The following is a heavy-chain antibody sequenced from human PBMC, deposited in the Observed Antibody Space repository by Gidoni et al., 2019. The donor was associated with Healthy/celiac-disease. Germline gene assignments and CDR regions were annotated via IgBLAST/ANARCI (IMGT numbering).Heavy chain of an antibody. Sequence: QLQLQESGSGLVKPSQTLSHTCAVSGGSISSGGYSGSWIRQPPGKGLEWIGYIYHSGSTYYNPSLKSRVTISVDRSKNQFSLKLSSVTAADTAVYYCARGPAYYDFWSGSYYMDVWGKGTTVTVSS. CDR1: GGSISSGGYS. CDR3: ARGPAYYDFWSGSYYMDV. J-gene: IGHJ6*03. CDR2: IYHSGST. V-gene: IGHV4-30-2*01. D-gene: IGHD3-3*01.